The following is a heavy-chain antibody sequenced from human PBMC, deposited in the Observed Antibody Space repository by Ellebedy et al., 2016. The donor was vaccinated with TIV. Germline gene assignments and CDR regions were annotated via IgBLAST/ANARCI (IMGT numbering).Heavy chain of an antibody. D-gene: IGHD3-22*01. Sequence: SETLSLTCSVSGGSGSINTYFCNWMRQSPGKGLEWIAYIHYNGITDYNPSLRSRVTMSVDTSKNQFSLKLSSVTAADTAVYYCASPYYYDSSANREGLFDPWGQGTLVTVSS. CDR1: GGSGSINTYF. V-gene: IGHV4-59*08. CDR3: ASPYYYDSSANREGLFDP. J-gene: IGHJ5*02. CDR2: IHYNGIT.